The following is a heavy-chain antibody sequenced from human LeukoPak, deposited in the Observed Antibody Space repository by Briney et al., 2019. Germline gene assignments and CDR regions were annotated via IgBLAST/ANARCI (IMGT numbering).Heavy chain of an antibody. J-gene: IGHJ3*02. CDR3: ARSKYSSRGPDAFDI. CDR2: IYYSGST. Sequence: PSETLSLTCTVSGGSISSYYWSWIRQPPGKGLEWIGYIYYSGSTNYNPSLKSRVTISVDTSKNQFSLKLSSVTAADTAVYYCARSKYSSRGPDAFDIWGQGTMVTVSS. V-gene: IGHV4-59*01. D-gene: IGHD6-13*01. CDR1: GGSISSYY.